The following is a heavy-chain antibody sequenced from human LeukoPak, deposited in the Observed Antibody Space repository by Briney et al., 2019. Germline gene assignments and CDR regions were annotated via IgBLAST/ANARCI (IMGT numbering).Heavy chain of an antibody. J-gene: IGHJ4*02. Sequence: ASVKFSCNASVYTFTSHGIGWVRQAPGQGLAWMGWISAYNGNTNYAQKLQGRVTMPTDTSTSTAYMELRSLRSDDTAVYYCARVCIVVVPAASPYYFDYWGQGTLVTVSS. V-gene: IGHV1-18*01. CDR1: VYTFTSHG. D-gene: IGHD2-2*01. CDR3: ARVCIVVVPAASPYYFDY. CDR2: ISAYNGNT.